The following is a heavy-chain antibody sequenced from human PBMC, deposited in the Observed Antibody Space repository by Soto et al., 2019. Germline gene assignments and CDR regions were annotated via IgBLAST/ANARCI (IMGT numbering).Heavy chain of an antibody. CDR1: GFTFSNYA. Sequence: GSLRLSCAASGFTFSNYAMNWVRQAPGKGLEWVSVLSGSGDTADYADSVKGRFTISRDTSKNTLYLQMNSLRAEDTAVYYCARSMLVTATQIYDNWGQGTLVTVSS. D-gene: IGHD2-21*02. CDR3: ARSMLVTATQIYDN. J-gene: IGHJ4*02. CDR2: LSGSGDTA. V-gene: IGHV3-23*01.